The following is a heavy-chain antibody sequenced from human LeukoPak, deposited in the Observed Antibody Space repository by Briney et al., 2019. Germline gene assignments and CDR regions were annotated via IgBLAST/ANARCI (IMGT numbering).Heavy chain of an antibody. Sequence: ASVKVSCKASGYTFTGYYMHWVRQAPGQGLEWMGWINPNSGGTNYAQKFQGRVTMTRDTSISTAYMELSRLRSDDTAVYYCARVFGEYYYYYMDVWGKGTTVTVSS. V-gene: IGHV1-2*02. CDR3: ARVFGEYYYYYMDV. CDR2: INPNSGGT. D-gene: IGHD3-16*01. J-gene: IGHJ6*03. CDR1: GYTFTGYY.